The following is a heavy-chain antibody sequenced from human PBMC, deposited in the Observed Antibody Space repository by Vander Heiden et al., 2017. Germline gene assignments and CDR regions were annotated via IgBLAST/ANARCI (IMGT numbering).Heavy chain of an antibody. J-gene: IGHJ4*02. CDR2: IRSKAYGGTT. V-gene: IGHV3-49*05. D-gene: IGHD5-18*01. CDR3: TRDRGYSYGAIDY. CDR1: GVTFGDFA. Sequence: EVQLVESGGGLVKPGRSLRLSCRASGVTFGDFAMSWFRQAPGKGLEWVGFIRSKAYGGTTEYGASVKGRFTISRDDSKSIAYLQMNSLKTEDTAVYYCTRDRGYSYGAIDYWGQGTLVTVSS.